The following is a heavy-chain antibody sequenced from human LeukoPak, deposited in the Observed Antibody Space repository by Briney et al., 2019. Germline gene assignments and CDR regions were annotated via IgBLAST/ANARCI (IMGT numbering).Heavy chain of an antibody. D-gene: IGHD1-7*01. J-gene: IGHJ3*02. CDR2: IYTSGST. V-gene: IGHV4-61*02. CDR3: ARGSGELLPGWGASDI. CDR1: GGSISSGSYY. Sequence: PSQTLSLTCTVSGGSISSGSYYWSWIRQPAGKGLEWIGRIYTSGSTNYNPSLKSRVTISVDTSKNQFSLKLSSVTAADTAVYYCARGSGELLPGWGASDIWGQGTMVTVSS.